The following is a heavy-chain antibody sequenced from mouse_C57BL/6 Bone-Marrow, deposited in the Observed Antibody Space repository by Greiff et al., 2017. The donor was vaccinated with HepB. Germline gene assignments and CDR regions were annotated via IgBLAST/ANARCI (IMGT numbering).Heavy chain of an antibody. CDR2: ISDGGSYT. V-gene: IGHV5-4*01. J-gene: IGHJ2*01. CDR3: ARGGIYYGNYERYFDY. CDR1: GFTFSSYA. Sequence: EVQLVESGGGLVKPGGSLKLSCVASGFTFSSYAMSWVRQTPEKRLEWVATISDGGSYTYYPDKVKGRFTISRDNAKNNLYLQMSHLKSEDTAMYYCARGGIYYGNYERYFDYWGQGTTLTVSS. D-gene: IGHD2-1*01.